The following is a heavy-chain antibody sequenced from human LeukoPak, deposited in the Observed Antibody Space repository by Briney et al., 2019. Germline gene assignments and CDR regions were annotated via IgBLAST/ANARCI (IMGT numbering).Heavy chain of an antibody. CDR2: IYSGGST. V-gene: IGHV3-53*01. D-gene: IGHD6-13*01. Sequence: PGGSLRLSCAASGFTVSSNYMSWVRQAPGKGLEWVSVIYSGGSTYYADSVKDRFTISRDNSKNTLYLQMNSLRAEDTAVYYCARLATSSWYYFDYWGQGTLVTVSS. J-gene: IGHJ4*02. CDR1: GFTVSSNY. CDR3: ARLATSSWYYFDY.